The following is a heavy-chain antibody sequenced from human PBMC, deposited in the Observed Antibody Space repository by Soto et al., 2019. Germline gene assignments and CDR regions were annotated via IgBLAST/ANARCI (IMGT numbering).Heavy chain of an antibody. Sequence: QLQLQESGPGLVKPSETLSLTCTVSGGSISSSSYYWGWIRQPPGKGLEWIGSIYYSGSTYYNPSLKSRVTISVDTSKSQFSLKLSSVTAADTAVYYCARHPRGYSSSSSPRGIRVDYWGQGTLVTVSS. V-gene: IGHV4-39*01. CDR3: ARHPRGYSSSSSPRGIRVDY. D-gene: IGHD6-6*01. CDR2: IYYSGST. J-gene: IGHJ4*02. CDR1: GGSISSSSYY.